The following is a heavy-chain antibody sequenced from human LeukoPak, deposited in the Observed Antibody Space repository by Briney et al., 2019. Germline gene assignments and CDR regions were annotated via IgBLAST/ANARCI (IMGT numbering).Heavy chain of an antibody. CDR1: GGSISSYY. J-gene: IGHJ3*02. CDR3: ARCPALRFLEWANGAFDI. D-gene: IGHD3-3*01. V-gene: IGHV4-59*01. CDR2: IYYSGST. Sequence: SETLSLTCTVSGGSISSYYWSWIRHPPGKGLEWIGYIYYSGSTNYNPSLKSRVTISVDTSKNQFSLKLSSVTAADTAVYYCARCPALRFLEWANGAFDIWGQGTMVTVSS.